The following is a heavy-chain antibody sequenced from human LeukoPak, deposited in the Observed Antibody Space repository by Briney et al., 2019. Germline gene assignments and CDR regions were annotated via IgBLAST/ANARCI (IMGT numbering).Heavy chain of an antibody. J-gene: IGHJ4*02. D-gene: IGHD3-9*01. Sequence: ASVKVSCKASGYTFTSYDINWVRQATGQGLKWMGWMNPNSGNTGYAQKFQGRVTMTRNTSISTAYMELSSLRSEDTAVYYCARGKAYYDILTGYSAYYFDYWGQGTLVTVSS. CDR3: ARGKAYYDILTGYSAYYFDY. CDR1: GYTFTSYD. CDR2: MNPNSGNT. V-gene: IGHV1-8*01.